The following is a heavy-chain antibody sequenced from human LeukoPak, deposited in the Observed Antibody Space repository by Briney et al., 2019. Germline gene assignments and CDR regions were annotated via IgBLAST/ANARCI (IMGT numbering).Heavy chain of an antibody. V-gene: IGHV1-69*13. J-gene: IGHJ4*02. D-gene: IGHD2-21*02. Sequence: SVKVSCKASGGTFSSYAISWVRQAPGQGLEWMGGIIPIFGTANYAQKFQGRVTITADESTSTAYMELSSLRSEDTAVYYCARQHCGGDCYSSLGYFDYWGQGTLVTVSS. CDR2: IIPIFGTA. CDR3: ARQHCGGDCYSSLGYFDY. CDR1: GGTFSSYA.